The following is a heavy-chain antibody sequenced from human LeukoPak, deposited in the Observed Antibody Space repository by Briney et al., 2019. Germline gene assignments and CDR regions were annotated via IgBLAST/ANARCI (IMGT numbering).Heavy chain of an antibody. D-gene: IGHD3-10*01. J-gene: IGHJ4*02. CDR1: GFTFSSYS. CDR2: ISGSGGST. V-gene: IGHV3-23*01. CDR3: ARDSPYYYGSGTRKPFDY. Sequence: GGSLRLSCAASGFTFSSYSMNWVRQAPGKGLEWVSAISGSGGSTYYADSVKGRFTISRDNSKNTLYLQMNSLRAEDTAVYYCARDSPYYYGSGTRKPFDYWGQGTLVTVSS.